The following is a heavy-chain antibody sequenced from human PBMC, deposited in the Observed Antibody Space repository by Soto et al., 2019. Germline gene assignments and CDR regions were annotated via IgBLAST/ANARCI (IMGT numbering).Heavy chain of an antibody. CDR3: ARLRYCSSTSCYQTPYFDY. CDR1: GGTFSSYA. Sequence: SVKVSCKASGGTFSSYAISWVRQAPGQGLEWMGGIIPIFGTANYAQKFQGRVTITADESTSTAYMELSSLRSEDTAVYYCARLRYCSSTSCYQTPYFDYWGQGTLVTVS. D-gene: IGHD2-2*01. J-gene: IGHJ4*02. CDR2: IIPIFGTA. V-gene: IGHV1-69*13.